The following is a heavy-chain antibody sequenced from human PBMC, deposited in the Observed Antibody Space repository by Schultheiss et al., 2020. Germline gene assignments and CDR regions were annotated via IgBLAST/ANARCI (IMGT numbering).Heavy chain of an antibody. V-gene: IGHV1-18*04. CDR2: ISAYNGNT. D-gene: IGHD2-2*01. Sequence: ASVKVSCKASGYTFTSYGISWVRQAPGQGLEWMGWISAYNGNTNYAQKLQGRVTMTTDTSTSTAYMELRSLRSDDTAVYYCARHGIVVVPAAIYNWFDPWGQGTLVTVSS. J-gene: IGHJ5*02. CDR3: ARHGIVVVPAAIYNWFDP. CDR1: GYTFTSYG.